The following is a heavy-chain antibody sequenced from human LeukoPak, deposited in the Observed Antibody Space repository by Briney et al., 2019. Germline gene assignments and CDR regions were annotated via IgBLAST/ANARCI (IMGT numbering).Heavy chain of an antibody. Sequence: GASVKVSCKASGYTLTGYYMHWVRQAPGQGLEWMGWINPNSGGTNYAQKLQGRVTMTTDTSTSTAYMELRSLRSDDTAVYYCARATDVVGDFDYWGQGTLVTVSS. J-gene: IGHJ4*02. CDR1: GYTLTGYY. D-gene: IGHD1-26*01. V-gene: IGHV1-2*02. CDR3: ARATDVVGDFDY. CDR2: INPNSGGT.